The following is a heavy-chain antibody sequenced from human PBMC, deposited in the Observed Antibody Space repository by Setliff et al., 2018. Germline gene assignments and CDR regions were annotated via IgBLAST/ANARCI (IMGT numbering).Heavy chain of an antibody. CDR2: INQSGNT. D-gene: IGHD3-10*01. J-gene: IGHJ5*02. V-gene: IGHV4-34*01. Sequence: SETLSLTCTVYGGSFSDYYWGWIRQSPGKRPEWIAEINQSGNTNYNPSFESRVAISADRYNHQVFLKLTSVTAADTAVDYCARDYQGGWFAPWCQGIMVTVSS. CDR3: ARDYQGGWFAP. CDR1: GGSFSDYY.